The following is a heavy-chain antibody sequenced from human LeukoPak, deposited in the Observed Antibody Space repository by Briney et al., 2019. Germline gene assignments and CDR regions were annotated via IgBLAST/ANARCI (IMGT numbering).Heavy chain of an antibody. Sequence: ASVKVSCKASGYTFTSYYMHWGRQAPGQGLEWMGIINPSGGSTSLAQKFQGRVTMTRDTSTSTVYMELSSLRSEDTAVYYCARDSLRLVYYDSSGRGYLGYWGQGTLVTVSS. CDR2: INPSGGST. CDR1: GYTFTSYY. D-gene: IGHD3-22*01. CDR3: ARDSLRLVYYDSSGRGYLGY. J-gene: IGHJ4*02. V-gene: IGHV1-46*01.